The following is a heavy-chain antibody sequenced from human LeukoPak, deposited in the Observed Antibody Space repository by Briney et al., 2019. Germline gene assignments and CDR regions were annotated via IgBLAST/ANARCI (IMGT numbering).Heavy chain of an antibody. Sequence: ASVKVSCKASGYRFTDYHMHWVRQAPGQGLEWMGWINPNSGDTNYAQKFQGRVTTTRDTSIGTAYMEVSRLRSDDTAVYYCARAPAGFNSGWFGYWGQGTLVTVSS. D-gene: IGHD6-19*01. CDR1: GYRFTDYH. J-gene: IGHJ4*02. CDR2: INPNSGDT. V-gene: IGHV1-2*02. CDR3: ARAPAGFNSGWFGY.